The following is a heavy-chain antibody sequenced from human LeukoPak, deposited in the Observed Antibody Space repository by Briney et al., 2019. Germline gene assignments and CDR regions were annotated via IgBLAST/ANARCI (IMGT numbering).Heavy chain of an antibody. CDR3: ARRYYDSSGYPLDY. V-gene: IGHV3-74*01. Sequence: GGSLRLSCVASGFTFSTYWMHWVRHGPGKELVWLSRINSDESITNYADSVKGRFTISRDNAKNTLYLQMDSLRAEDTGIYYCARRYYDSSGYPLDYWGQGTLVTVSS. J-gene: IGHJ4*02. CDR2: INSDESIT. D-gene: IGHD3-22*01. CDR1: GFTFSTYW.